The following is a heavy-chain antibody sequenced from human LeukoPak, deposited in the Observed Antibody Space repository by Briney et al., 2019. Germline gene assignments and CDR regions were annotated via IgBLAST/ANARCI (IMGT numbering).Heavy chain of an antibody. Sequence: GESLKISCKGSGYSFTSYWIGWVRQMPGKGLEWMGIIYPGDSDTRYSPSFQGQVTISADKSISTAYLQWSSLKASDTAMYYCASVFPTSSSWYLFGYWGQGTLVTVSS. CDR1: GYSFTSYW. J-gene: IGHJ4*02. CDR3: ASVFPTSSSWYLFGY. CDR2: IYPGDSDT. D-gene: IGHD6-13*01. V-gene: IGHV5-51*01.